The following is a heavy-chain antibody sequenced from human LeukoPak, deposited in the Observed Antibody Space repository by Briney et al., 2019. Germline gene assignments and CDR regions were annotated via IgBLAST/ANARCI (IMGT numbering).Heavy chain of an antibody. V-gene: IGHV4-39*07. J-gene: IGHJ6*03. CDR3: ARVDCSSPSCYYYMDV. D-gene: IGHD2-2*01. Sequence: SETLSLTCTVSGGSISSSSYYWGWIRQPPGKGLEWIGSIYYSGSTYYNPSLKSRVTISVDTSKNQFSLKLSSVTAADTAVYYCARVDCSSPSCYYYMDVWGKGTTVTVSS. CDR1: GGSISSSSYY. CDR2: IYYSGST.